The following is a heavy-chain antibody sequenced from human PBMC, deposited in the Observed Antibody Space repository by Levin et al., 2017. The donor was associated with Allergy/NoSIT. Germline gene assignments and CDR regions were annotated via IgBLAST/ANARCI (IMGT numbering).Heavy chain of an antibody. CDR1: GFTFSNYW. D-gene: IGHD6-19*01. CDR2: VNTDGSTT. V-gene: IGHV3-74*01. CDR3: ISSGWFSYFDY. J-gene: IGHJ4*02. Sequence: GGSLRLSCAASGFTFSNYWMHWVRQAPGKGLVWVSRVNTDGSTTDYADSVKGRFTISRDNAKNTLYLQMSSLGAEDTAVYYCISSGWFSYFDYWGQGTLLTVSS.